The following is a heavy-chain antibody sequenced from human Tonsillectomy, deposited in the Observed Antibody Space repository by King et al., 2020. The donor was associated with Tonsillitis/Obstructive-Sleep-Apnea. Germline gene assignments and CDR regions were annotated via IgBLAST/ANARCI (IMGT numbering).Heavy chain of an antibody. CDR3: ARVPTYFYDTSGYFDFDY. V-gene: IGHV6-1*01. CDR1: GDTVSSSSAT. CDR2: TYYRSKWYN. D-gene: IGHD3-22*01. Sequence: VQLQQSGPGLVKPSQTLSLTCTISGDTVSSSSATWNWIRQSPSRGLEWLGRTYYRSKWYNDYAVSVKSRITINPDTSKNQFSLQLNSMTPEDTAVYYCARVPTYFYDTSGYFDFDYWGQGTLVTVSS. J-gene: IGHJ4*02.